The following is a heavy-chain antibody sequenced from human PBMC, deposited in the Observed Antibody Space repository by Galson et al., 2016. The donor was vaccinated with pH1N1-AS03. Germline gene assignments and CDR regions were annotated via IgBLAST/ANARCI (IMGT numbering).Heavy chain of an antibody. CDR1: GFTFSDYY. CDR2: ISRSNLYT. V-gene: IGHV3-11*06. Sequence: SLRLSCAASGFTFSDYYITWIRQAPGKGLEWLSYISRSNLYTNYADSVKGRFTISRDNANNSLWLQMNSLTVADAAVYYCARGGQLVVDNPWYFDLRGRGTLVTVSS. J-gene: IGHJ2*01. D-gene: IGHD6-6*01. CDR3: ARGGQLVVDNPWYFDL.